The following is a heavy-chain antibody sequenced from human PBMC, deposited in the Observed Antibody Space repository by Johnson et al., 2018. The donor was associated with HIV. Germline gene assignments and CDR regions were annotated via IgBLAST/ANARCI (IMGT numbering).Heavy chain of an antibody. V-gene: IGHV3-64*04. CDR3: AIGRVAAGGMRGGGVEI. CDR2: ISSNGGRT. D-gene: IGHD6-13*01. Sequence: QVQLVESGGGVVQPGRSLRLSCAASGFTFSSYAMHWVRQAPGKGLEYVSAISSNGGRTYYADSVRGRFTISRDYSMNTLFLQMNSLRAEDTAVYYWAIGRVAAGGMRGGGVEIWGQGTMVTVSS. CDR1: GFTFSSYA. J-gene: IGHJ3*02.